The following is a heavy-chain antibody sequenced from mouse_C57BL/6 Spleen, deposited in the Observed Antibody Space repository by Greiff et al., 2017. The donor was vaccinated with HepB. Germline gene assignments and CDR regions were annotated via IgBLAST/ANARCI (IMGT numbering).Heavy chain of an antibody. CDR2: IDPENGDT. CDR3: TTTYGKRWFDY. Sequence: EVKLMESGAELVRPGASVKLSCTASGFNIKDDYMHWVKQRPEQGLEWIGWIDPENGDTEYASKFQGKATITADTSSNTAYLQLSSLTSEDTAVYYCTTTYGKRWFDYWGQGTTLTVSS. V-gene: IGHV14-4*01. CDR1: GFNIKDDY. D-gene: IGHD1-1*01. J-gene: IGHJ2*01.